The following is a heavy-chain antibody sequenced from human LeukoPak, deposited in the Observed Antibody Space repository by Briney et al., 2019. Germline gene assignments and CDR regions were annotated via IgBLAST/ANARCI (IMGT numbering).Heavy chain of an antibody. CDR3: ARDLYDTFDY. CDR2: ISSSSSTI. J-gene: IGHJ4*02. CDR1: GFTFRSYS. Sequence: AGGSLRLSCAASGFTFRSYSMNWVRQAPGKGLEWVSYISSSSSTIYYADSVKGRFTISRDNAKNTLYLQMNSLRAEDTAVYYCARDLYDTFDYWGQGTLVTVSS. D-gene: IGHD3-16*01. V-gene: IGHV3-48*01.